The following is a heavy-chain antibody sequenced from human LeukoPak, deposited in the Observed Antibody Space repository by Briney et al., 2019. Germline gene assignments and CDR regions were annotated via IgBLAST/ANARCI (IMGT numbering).Heavy chain of an antibody. V-gene: IGHV3-74*01. Sequence: GGSLRLSCAASGFTFSNYWMHWVRQAPGKGLLWVSRINSDGSSTSYADSVKGRFTISRDNAKNTLYLQMNSLRAEDTAVYYCAKAVAAAGTGGYLWGQGTLATVSS. D-gene: IGHD6-13*01. CDR3: AKAVAAAGTGGYL. CDR1: GFTFSNYW. J-gene: IGHJ4*02. CDR2: INSDGSST.